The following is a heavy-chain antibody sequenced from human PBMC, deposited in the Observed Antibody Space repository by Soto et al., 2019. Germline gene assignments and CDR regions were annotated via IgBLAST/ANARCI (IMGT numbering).Heavy chain of an antibody. D-gene: IGHD6-13*01. CDR2: ISSSSSYI. CDR1: GFTFSSHN. Sequence: EVQLVESGGGLVTPGGSLRLSCAASGFTFSSHNMNWVRQAPGKGLEWVSSISSSSSYIYYADSVKGRFIISRDDAKNSLYLQMNSLSVEDTAVYYCARDNGRGVLSSSPSECWGQGTLVTVSS. CDR3: ARDNGRGVLSSSPSEC. V-gene: IGHV3-21*02. J-gene: IGHJ4*02.